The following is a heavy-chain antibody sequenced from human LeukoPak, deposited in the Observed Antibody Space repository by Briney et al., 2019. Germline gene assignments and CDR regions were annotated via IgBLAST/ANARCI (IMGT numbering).Heavy chain of an antibody. CDR2: IKTYNGNT. J-gene: IGHJ5*02. Sequence: ASVKVSCKASGYSFASYGIIWVRQAPGHGLEWMGWIKTYNGNTNYAQKFQGRVTLTTDTSTSTAYMELRSLRSDDTAVYYCASYPNYCGSCLASWGQGTLVTVSS. D-gene: IGHD1-26*01. CDR1: GYSFASYG. V-gene: IGHV1-18*01. CDR3: ASYPNYCGSCLAS.